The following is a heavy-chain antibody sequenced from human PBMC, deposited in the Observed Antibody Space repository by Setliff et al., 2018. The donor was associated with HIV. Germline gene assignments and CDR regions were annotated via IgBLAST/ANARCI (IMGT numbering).Heavy chain of an antibody. V-gene: IGHV1-18*01. CDR3: ARAPVVPAANWFDP. CDR1: GYTFTSYG. J-gene: IGHJ5*02. D-gene: IGHD2-2*01. CDR2: ISAYDGNT. Sequence: ASVKVSCKASGYTFTSYGISWVRQAPGQGLEWMGWISAYDGNTNYAQKLQGRVTMTSDTSTSTAYMELRSLRSADTAVYYCARAPVVPAANWFDPWGQGTLVTVSS.